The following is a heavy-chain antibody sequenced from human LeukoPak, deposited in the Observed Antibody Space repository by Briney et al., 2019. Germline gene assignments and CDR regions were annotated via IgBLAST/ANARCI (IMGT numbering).Heavy chain of an antibody. J-gene: IGHJ4*02. CDR2: ISDTGTT. D-gene: IGHD3-22*01. CDR1: GGFNSSYH. V-gene: IGHV4-59*01. Sequence: SETLSLTCTVSGGFNSSYHWNWIRPPPCKGTEWIGCISDTGTTKYNPAFKSRVTISVDTSKNQFSLKLTSVTAADTAVYFCATGYYEPFEKWGQGTLVSVSS. CDR3: ATGYYEPFEK.